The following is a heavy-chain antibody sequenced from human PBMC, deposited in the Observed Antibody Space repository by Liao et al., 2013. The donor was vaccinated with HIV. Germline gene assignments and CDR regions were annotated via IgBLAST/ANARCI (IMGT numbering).Heavy chain of an antibody. J-gene: IGHJ4*02. Sequence: QVQLQESGPGLVKPSQTLSLTCSVSSDSISSGDYYWNWIRQPPGKGLEWIGFIYYTGRTYYNPSLRSRVTISVDTSKNQFSLKVDSVTAADSAVYFCARVSTIASRRGAVGGDSWGRGTLVTVSS. D-gene: IGHD5/OR15-5a*01. V-gene: IGHV4-30-4*08. CDR1: SDSISSGDYY. CDR2: IYYTGRT. CDR3: ARVSTIASRRGAVGGDS.